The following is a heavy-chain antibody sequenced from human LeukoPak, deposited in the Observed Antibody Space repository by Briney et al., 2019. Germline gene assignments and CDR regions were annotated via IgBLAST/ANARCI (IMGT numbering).Heavy chain of an antibody. CDR1: GGSFSGYY. CDR2: INHSGST. J-gene: IGHJ5*02. Sequence: SETLSLTCAVYGGSFSGYYWSWIRQPPGKGLEWIGEINHSGSTNYNPSLKSRVTISVDTSKNQFSLKLSSVTAADTAVYYCARGRGNIVVVVNWFDPWGQGTLVTVSS. CDR3: ARGRGNIVVVVNWFDP. V-gene: IGHV4-34*01. D-gene: IGHD2-15*01.